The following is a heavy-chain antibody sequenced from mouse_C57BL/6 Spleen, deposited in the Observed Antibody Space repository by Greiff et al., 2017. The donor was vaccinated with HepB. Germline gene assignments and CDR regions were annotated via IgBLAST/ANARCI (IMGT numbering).Heavy chain of an antibody. CDR3: AREGTTVVAPYAMDY. CDR1: GFTFSDYY. D-gene: IGHD1-1*01. V-gene: IGHV5-16*01. CDR2: INYDGSST. J-gene: IGHJ4*01. Sequence: EVNVVESEGGLVQPGSSMKLSCTASGFTFSDYYMAWVRQVPEKGLEWVANINYDGSSTYYLDSLKSRFIISRDNAKNILYLQMSSLKSEDTATYYCAREGTTVVAPYAMDYWGQGTSVTVSS.